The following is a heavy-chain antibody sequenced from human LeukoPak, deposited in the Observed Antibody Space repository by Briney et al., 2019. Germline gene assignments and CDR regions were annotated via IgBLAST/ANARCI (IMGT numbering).Heavy chain of an antibody. J-gene: IGHJ4*02. D-gene: IGHD3-22*01. CDR3: ARAPYYYDSSGLHFDY. Sequence: PGGSLRLSCAASGFTFSDYYMSWIRQAPGKGLEWVSVIYSGGSTYYADSVKGRFTISRDNSKNTLYPQMNSLRAEDTAVYYCARAPYYYDSSGLHFDYWGQGTLVTVSS. CDR1: GFTFSDYY. V-gene: IGHV3-66*01. CDR2: IYSGGST.